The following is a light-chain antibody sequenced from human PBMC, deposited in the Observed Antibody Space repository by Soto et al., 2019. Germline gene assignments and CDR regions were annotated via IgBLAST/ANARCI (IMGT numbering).Light chain of an antibody. CDR3: SSYTSSSTLV. V-gene: IGLV2-14*01. J-gene: IGLJ3*02. Sequence: QSALTQPASVSGSPGQSITISCTGTSSDVGGYNYVSWHQQHPGKAPKLMIYEVSNRPSGVSNRFSGSKSGNTASLTISGLQAEDEADYYCSSYTSSSTLVFGGGTKAHRP. CDR1: SSDVGGYNY. CDR2: EVS.